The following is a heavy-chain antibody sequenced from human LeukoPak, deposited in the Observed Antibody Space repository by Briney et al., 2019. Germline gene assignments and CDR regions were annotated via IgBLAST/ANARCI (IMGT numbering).Heavy chain of an antibody. J-gene: IGHJ5*02. D-gene: IGHD3-16*02. CDR2: INNSGST. Sequence: PSETLSLTCAVYGGSFSGYYWSWIRQPPGKGLEWIGEINNSGSTNYNPSLKSRVTISVDTSKNQVSLKLSSVTAADTAVYYCARVYDDYVWGSYRTLYNWFDPWGQGTLVTVSS. CDR1: GGSFSGYY. V-gene: IGHV4-34*01. CDR3: ARVYDDYVWGSYRTLYNWFDP.